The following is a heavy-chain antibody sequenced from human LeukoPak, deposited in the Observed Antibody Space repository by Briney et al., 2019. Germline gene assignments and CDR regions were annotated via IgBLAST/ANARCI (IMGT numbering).Heavy chain of an antibody. CDR3: ARDRPSYDILTGYPKYYYYYYMDV. Sequence: PGGSLRLSCAASGFTFSSYWMSWVRQAPGKGLEWVANIKQDGSEKYYVDSVKGRFTISRDNAKNSLYLQMNSLRAEDTAVYYCARDRPSYDILTGYPKYYYYYYMDVWGKGTTVTVSS. CDR1: GFTFSSYW. CDR2: IKQDGSEK. J-gene: IGHJ6*03. D-gene: IGHD3-9*01. V-gene: IGHV3-7*01.